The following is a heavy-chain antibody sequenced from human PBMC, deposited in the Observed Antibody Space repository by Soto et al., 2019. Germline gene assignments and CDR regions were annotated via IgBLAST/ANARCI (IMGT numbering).Heavy chain of an antibody. CDR1: GFTFSSYA. CDR3: AREKNATAAFDI. CDR2: ISGSGGST. Sequence: GGSLRLSCAASGFTFSSYAMSWVRQAPGKGLEWVSAISGSGGSTYYADSVKGRFTISSDNPKNTLYLQMNSLRAEDTAVYYCAREKNATAAFDIWGQGTMVTVSS. V-gene: IGHV3-23*01. D-gene: IGHD1-1*01. J-gene: IGHJ3*02.